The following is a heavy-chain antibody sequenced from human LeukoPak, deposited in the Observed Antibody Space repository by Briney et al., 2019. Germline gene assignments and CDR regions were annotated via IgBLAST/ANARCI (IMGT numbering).Heavy chain of an antibody. CDR2: ISSSSGYI. V-gene: IGHV3-21*01. CDR1: GFTFSSYS. CDR3: ARDGGPSDY. Sequence: GGSLRLSCAASGFTFSSYSMNWVRQAPGKGLEWVSSISSSSGYIYYADSVKGRFTISRDNAKNSLYLQMNSLRAEDTAVYYCARDGGPSDYWGQGTLVTVSS. J-gene: IGHJ4*02. D-gene: IGHD2-15*01.